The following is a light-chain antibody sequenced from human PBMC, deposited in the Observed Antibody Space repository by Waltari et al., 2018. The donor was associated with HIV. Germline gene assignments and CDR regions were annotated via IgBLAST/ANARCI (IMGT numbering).Light chain of an antibody. Sequence: QSALTQPASVSGSPGQSITISCTGTSSDVGSYNLVSWYQQHPGKAPTLMIYEVNKRPSGVSKRFSGSKSGNTASLTISGLQAEDEADYYCCSYAGSSTLVIFGGGTKLTVL. CDR2: EVN. J-gene: IGLJ2*01. V-gene: IGLV2-23*02. CDR3: CSYAGSSTLVI. CDR1: SSDVGSYNL.